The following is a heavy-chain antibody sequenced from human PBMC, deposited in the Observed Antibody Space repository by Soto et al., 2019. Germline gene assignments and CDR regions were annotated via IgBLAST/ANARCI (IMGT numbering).Heavy chain of an antibody. J-gene: IGHJ4*02. CDR3: STGFSGSYGC. CDR2: IKNKADGGTT. Sequence: PGGSLRLSCAASGFTFSYAYMNWVRQAPGKGLEWVGRIKNKADGGTTDYAAPVKGRFTISRDDSKNTLYLQMNSLKTEDTGVYYCSTGFSGSYGCWGQGTLVTVSS. V-gene: IGHV3-15*07. D-gene: IGHD3-10*01. CDR1: GFTFSYAY.